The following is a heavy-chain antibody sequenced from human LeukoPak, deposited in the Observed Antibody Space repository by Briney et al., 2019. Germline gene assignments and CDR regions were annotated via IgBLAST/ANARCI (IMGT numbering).Heavy chain of an antibody. D-gene: IGHD3/OR15-3a*01. CDR2: INPSGGST. J-gene: IGHJ4*02. Sequence: ASVKVSCKASGYTFTSYYMHWVRQAPGQGLEWMGIINPSGGSTSYAQKFQGRVTMTRDMSTSTVYMELSSLRSEDTAVYYCARDQGGLIFDYWGQGTLVTVSS. CDR1: GYTFTSYY. V-gene: IGHV1-46*01. CDR3: ARDQGGLIFDY.